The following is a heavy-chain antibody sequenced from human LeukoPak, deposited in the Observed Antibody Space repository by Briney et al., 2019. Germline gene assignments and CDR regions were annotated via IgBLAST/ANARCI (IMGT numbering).Heavy chain of an antibody. J-gene: IGHJ4*02. CDR2: INAGNGNT. Sequence: ASVKVSCKASGYTFTSYAMHWVRQAPGQRLEWMGWINAGNGNTKYSQKFQGRVTITRDTSASTAYMELSSLRSEDTAVYYCARGKGDSSGWYYFDYWGQGTLVTVSS. D-gene: IGHD6-19*01. CDR3: ARGKGDSSGWYYFDY. CDR1: GYTFTSYA. V-gene: IGHV1-3*01.